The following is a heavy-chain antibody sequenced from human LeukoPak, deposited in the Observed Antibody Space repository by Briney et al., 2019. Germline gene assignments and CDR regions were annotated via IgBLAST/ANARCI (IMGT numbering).Heavy chain of an antibody. J-gene: IGHJ6*02. CDR2: ISTAGDT. CDR3: ARDLEIRGYYYGMDV. CDR1: GFTFSSYD. V-gene: IGHV3-13*01. D-gene: IGHD5-24*01. Sequence: GGSLRLSCAASGFTFSSYDMHWVRQATGKGLEWVSAISTAGDTYYPGSVKGRFTISRENAKNSLYLQMNSLRAEDTAVYYCARDLEIRGYYYGMDVWGQGTTVTVSS.